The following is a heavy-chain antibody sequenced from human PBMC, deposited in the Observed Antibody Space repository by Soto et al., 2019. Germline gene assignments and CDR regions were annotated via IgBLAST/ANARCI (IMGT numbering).Heavy chain of an antibody. CDR1: GDSVSSNSAA. CDR3: ARDPIYIAAADSDYYYGMDV. CDR2: TYYRSKWYN. J-gene: IGHJ6*02. D-gene: IGHD6-13*01. Sequence: PSQTLSLTCAISGDSVSSNSAARNWIRQSPSRGLEWLGRTYYRSKWYNDYAVSVKSRITINPDTSKNQFSLQLNSVTPEDTAVYYCARDPIYIAAADSDYYYGMDVWGQGTTVTVSS. V-gene: IGHV6-1*01.